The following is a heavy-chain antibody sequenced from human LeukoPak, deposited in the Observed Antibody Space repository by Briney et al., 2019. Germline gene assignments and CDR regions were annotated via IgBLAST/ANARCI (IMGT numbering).Heavy chain of an antibody. J-gene: IGHJ4*02. CDR1: GGSISSSSYY. Sequence: SETLSLTCTVSGGSISSSSYYWGWIRQPPGKGLEWIGSIYYSGSTYYNPSLKSRVTISVDTSKNQFSLKLSSVTAVDTAVYYCARGPLYGSGSYYFDKWGQGTLVTVSS. D-gene: IGHD3-10*01. CDR2: IYYSGST. V-gene: IGHV4-39*07. CDR3: ARGPLYGSGSYYFDK.